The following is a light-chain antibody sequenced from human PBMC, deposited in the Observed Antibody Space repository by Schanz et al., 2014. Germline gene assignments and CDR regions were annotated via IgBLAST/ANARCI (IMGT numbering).Light chain of an antibody. V-gene: IGLV2-23*02. J-gene: IGLJ2*01. CDR2: GVT. Sequence: QSALTQPASVSGSPGQSITISCAGTSSDVGGYNYVSWHQQHPGKAPKLMIYGVTNRPSGVPDRFSGSKSGNTASLTISGLQAEDEADYYCCSFGGDTNLMIFGGGTKLTVL. CDR3: CSFGGDTNLMI. CDR1: SSDVGGYNY.